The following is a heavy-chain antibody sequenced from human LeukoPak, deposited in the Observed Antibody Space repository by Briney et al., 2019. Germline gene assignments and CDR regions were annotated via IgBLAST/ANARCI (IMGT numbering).Heavy chain of an antibody. CDR1: GFTFSNAW. J-gene: IGHJ4*02. Sequence: GGSLRLSCAASGFTFSNAWMSWVRQAPGKGLEWVGRIKSKTDGGTTDYAAPVKGRFTISRDDSKNTLYLQMNSLKTEDTAVYYCTTEYMVRGVIITFYFDYWGQGTLVTVSS. CDR2: IKSKTDGGTT. CDR3: TTEYMVRGVIITFYFDY. V-gene: IGHV3-15*01. D-gene: IGHD3-10*01.